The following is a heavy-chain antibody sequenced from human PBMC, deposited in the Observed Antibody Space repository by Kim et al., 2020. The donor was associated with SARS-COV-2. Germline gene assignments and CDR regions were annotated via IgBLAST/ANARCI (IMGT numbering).Heavy chain of an antibody. CDR3: ARGNPLRYFDWLLNTLPIYYFDY. CDR2: IYYSGST. V-gene: IGHV4-59*01. J-gene: IGHJ4*02. Sequence: SETLSLTCTVSGGSISSYYWSWIRQPPGKGLEWIGYIYYSGSTNYNPSLKSRVTISVDTSKNQFSLKLSSVTAADTAVYYCARGNPLRYFDWLLNTLPIYYFDYWGQGTLVTVSS. CDR1: GGSISSYY. D-gene: IGHD3-9*01.